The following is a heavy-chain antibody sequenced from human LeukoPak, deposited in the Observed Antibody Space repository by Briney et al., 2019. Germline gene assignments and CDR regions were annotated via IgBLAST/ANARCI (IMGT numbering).Heavy chain of an antibody. V-gene: IGHV3-30*04. CDR1: GFPFNKYS. Sequence: QPGRSLRLSCAASGFPFNKYSLHWVRQAPGKGLEWVAVISYESKDTFYAESVKGRFLISRDNSKNTLYLQMNSLRAEDTAVYYCAKDSGSGYDLGYFDYWGQGTLVTVSS. CDR3: AKDSGSGYDLGYFDY. CDR2: ISYESKDT. D-gene: IGHD5-12*01. J-gene: IGHJ4*02.